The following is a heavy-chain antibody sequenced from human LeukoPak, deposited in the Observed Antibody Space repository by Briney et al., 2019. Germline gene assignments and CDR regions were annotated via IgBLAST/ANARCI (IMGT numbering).Heavy chain of an antibody. V-gene: IGHV4-34*01. CDR2: INHSGST. CDR3: ARSGNYDFSSGYETYYYYGMDV. D-gene: IGHD3-3*01. Sequence: SQTLSLTCAVYGGSFSGYYWSWIRQPPGKGLEWIGEINHSGSTNYNPSLKSRVTISVDTSKNQFSLKLSSVTAADTAVYYCARSGNYDFSSGYETYYYYGMDVWGQGTTVTVSS. CDR1: GGSFSGYY. J-gene: IGHJ6*02.